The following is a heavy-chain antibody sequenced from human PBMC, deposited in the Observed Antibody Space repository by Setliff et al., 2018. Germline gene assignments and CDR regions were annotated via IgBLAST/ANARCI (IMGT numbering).Heavy chain of an antibody. V-gene: IGHV4-34*01. J-gene: IGHJ4*02. CDR3: ARTYNFWSGYFDY. CDR2: INHSGST. D-gene: IGHD3-3*01. Sequence: KPSETLSLTCAVYGGSFSGYYWSWIRQPPGKGLEWIGEINHSGSTNNNPSLKSRVTISVDTSKNQFSLKLSSVTAADTAVYYCARTYNFWSGYFDYWGRGTLVTVSS. CDR1: GGSFSGYY.